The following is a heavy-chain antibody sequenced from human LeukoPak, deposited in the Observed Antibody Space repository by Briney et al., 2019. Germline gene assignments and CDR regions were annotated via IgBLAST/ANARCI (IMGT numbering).Heavy chain of an antibody. Sequence: PGGSLRLSCVASGFTFSSYSMNWVRQAPEKGLEWVANIKQDGSEKYYVDSVKGRFTISRDNAKNSLYLQMNSLRAEDTAVYYCASTTLAGSRDVWGQGTTVTVSS. V-gene: IGHV3-7*01. J-gene: IGHJ6*02. CDR3: ASTTLAGSRDV. CDR1: GFTFSSYS. D-gene: IGHD3-3*02. CDR2: IKQDGSEK.